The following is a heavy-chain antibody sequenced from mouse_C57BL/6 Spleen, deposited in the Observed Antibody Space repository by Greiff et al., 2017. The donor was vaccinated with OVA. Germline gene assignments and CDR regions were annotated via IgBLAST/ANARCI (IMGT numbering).Heavy chain of an antibody. D-gene: IGHD1-1*01. CDR2: INPNNGGT. V-gene: IGHV1-18*01. CDR3: ARSRTTGGYFDY. CDR1: GYTFTDYN. Sequence: VQLKESGPELVKPGASVKIPCKASGYTFTDYNMDWVKQSHGKSLEWIGDINPNNGGTIYNQKFKGKATLTVDKSSSTAYMEIRSLTSEDTAVYYCARSRTTGGYFDYWGQGTTLTVSS. J-gene: IGHJ2*01.